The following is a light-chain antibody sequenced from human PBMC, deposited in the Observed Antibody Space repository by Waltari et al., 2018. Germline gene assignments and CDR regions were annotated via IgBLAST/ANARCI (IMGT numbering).Light chain of an antibody. CDR2: GAS. CDR3: QQYGNSAPIT. Sequence: EIVLTQSPGTLSLSPGERVTLSCRASKSVSRRWLAWYQQKPGQAPRLLIYGASSRATGIPDRFSGSGSVTDFTLTIARLEPEDFAMYYCQQYGNSAPITFGQGTRLEIK. CDR1: KSVSRRW. J-gene: IGKJ5*01. V-gene: IGKV3-20*01.